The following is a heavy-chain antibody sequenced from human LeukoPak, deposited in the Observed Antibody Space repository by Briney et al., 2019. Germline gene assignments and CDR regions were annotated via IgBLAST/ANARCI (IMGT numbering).Heavy chain of an antibody. CDR1: GGSISSYY. CDR2: IYYSGST. CDR3: ARGLVVGATRGGDY. D-gene: IGHD1-26*01. V-gene: IGHV4-59*01. J-gene: IGHJ4*02. Sequence: SETLSLTCTVSGGSISSYYWSWIRQPPGKGLEWIGYIYYSGSTNYNPSLKSRVTISVDTSKNPFSLKLSSVTAADTAVYYCARGLVVGATRGGDYWGQGTLVTVSS.